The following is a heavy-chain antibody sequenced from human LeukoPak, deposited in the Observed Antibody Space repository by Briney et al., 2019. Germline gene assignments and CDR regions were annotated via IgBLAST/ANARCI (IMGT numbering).Heavy chain of an antibody. Sequence: SVKVSCKASGGTFSSYAISWVRQAPGQGLEWMGGIIPIFGTANYAQKFQGRVTITADESTSTAYMDLSSLRSEDTAVYYCARERTMIVVVPPPYNWFDPWGQGTLVTVSS. D-gene: IGHD3-22*01. CDR2: IIPIFGTA. CDR3: ARERTMIVVVPPPYNWFDP. V-gene: IGHV1-69*13. J-gene: IGHJ5*02. CDR1: GGTFSSYA.